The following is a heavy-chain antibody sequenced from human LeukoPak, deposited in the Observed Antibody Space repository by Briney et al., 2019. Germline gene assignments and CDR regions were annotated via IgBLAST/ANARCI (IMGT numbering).Heavy chain of an antibody. D-gene: IGHD3-10*01. J-gene: IGHJ6*02. CDR3: ARDPNYGSGSYSYYYYGMGV. V-gene: IGHV4-59*01. CDR1: GGSISSYY. CDR2: IYYSGST. Sequence: SETLSLTCTVSGGSISSYYWSWIRQPPGKGLEWIGYIYYSGSTNYNPSLKSRVTISVDTSKNQFSLKLSSVTAADTAVYYCARDPNYGSGSYSYYYYGMGVWGQGTTVTVSS.